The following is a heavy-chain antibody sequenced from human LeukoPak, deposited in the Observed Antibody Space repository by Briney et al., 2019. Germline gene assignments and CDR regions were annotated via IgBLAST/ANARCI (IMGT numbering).Heavy chain of an antibody. Sequence: ASVKVSCTASGYTFTSYYMHWVRQAPGQGLEWMGIINPSGGSTSYAQKFQGRVTMTRDMSTSTVYMELSSLRSEDTAVYYCARSGIAARPGVWFDPWGQGTLVTVSS. J-gene: IGHJ5*02. V-gene: IGHV1-46*01. CDR2: INPSGGST. CDR3: ARSGIAARPGVWFDP. CDR1: GYTFTSYY. D-gene: IGHD6-6*01.